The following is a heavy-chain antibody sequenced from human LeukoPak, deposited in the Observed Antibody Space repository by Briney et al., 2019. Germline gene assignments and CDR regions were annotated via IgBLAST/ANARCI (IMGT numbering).Heavy chain of an antibody. V-gene: IGHV3-9*01. J-gene: IGHJ3*02. D-gene: IGHD3-10*01. CDR2: ASWDTGSI. CDR3: AREGTGSAFDI. Sequence: GGSLRLSCAASGFTFDVYAMHWFRQAPGKGLEWVSGASWDTGSIGYADSVKGRFTISRDNSKNTLYLQMNSLRAEDTAVYYCAREGTGSAFDIWGQGTMVTVSS. CDR1: GFTFDVYA.